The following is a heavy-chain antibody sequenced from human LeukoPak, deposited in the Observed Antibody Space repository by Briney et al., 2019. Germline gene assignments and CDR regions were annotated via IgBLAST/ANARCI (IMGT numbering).Heavy chain of an antibody. D-gene: IGHD3-22*01. CDR3: ARDINYDSSGYLDY. V-gene: IGHV4-30-4*01. Sequence: SETLSLTCTVSGGSISSGDYYWSWIRQPPGTGLEWIGYIYYSGSTYYNPSLKSRVTISVDTSKNQFSLKLSSVTAADTAVYYCARDINYDSSGYLDYWGQGTLVTVSS. CDR1: GGSISSGDYY. CDR2: IYYSGST. J-gene: IGHJ4*02.